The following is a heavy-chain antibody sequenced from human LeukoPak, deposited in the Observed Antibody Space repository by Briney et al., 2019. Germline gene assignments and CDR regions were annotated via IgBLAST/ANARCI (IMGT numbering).Heavy chain of an antibody. CDR1: GGSFSCYY. V-gene: IGHV4-34*01. J-gene: IGHJ4*02. D-gene: IGHD3-16*01. CDR3: ARHTPGLQSGY. CDR2: INHSGST. Sequence: SETLSLTCAVYGGSFSCYYWSWIRQPPGKWLEWIGEINHSGSTNYNPSLKSRVTISVDTSKNQLSLKVSSVTAADTAVYYCARHTPGLQSGYWGQGTLVTVSS.